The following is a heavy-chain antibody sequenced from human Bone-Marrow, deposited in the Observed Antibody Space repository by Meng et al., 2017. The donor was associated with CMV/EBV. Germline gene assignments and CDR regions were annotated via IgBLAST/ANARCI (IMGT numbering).Heavy chain of an antibody. CDR1: KFSFTTYE. J-gene: IGHJ6*02. CDR2: ISSGGGTI. CDR3: ARGVDTAMVTGYGMDV. D-gene: IGHD5-18*01. V-gene: IGHV3-48*03. Sequence: GESLKISCAASKFSFTTYEMNWVRQAPGKGLEWVSYISSGGGTIYYADSVKGRFTISRDNAKNSLYLQMNSLRAEDTAVYYCARGVDTAMVTGYGMDVWGQGTTVTVSS.